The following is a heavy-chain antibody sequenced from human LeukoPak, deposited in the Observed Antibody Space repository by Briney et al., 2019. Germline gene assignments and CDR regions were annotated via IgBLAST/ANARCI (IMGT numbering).Heavy chain of an antibody. J-gene: IGHJ5*02. CDR3: AKERGDSSGQNLALFDP. Sequence: GGSLRLSCAASGFTFSSFAMTWVRQAPGKGLEWVSGISGSAGSTYYADSVKGRFTISRDNSKNTLYLQMNSLRAEDTAVYYCAKERGDSSGQNLALFDPWGQGTLVTVSS. CDR2: ISGSAGST. CDR1: GFTFSSFA. V-gene: IGHV3-23*01. D-gene: IGHD3-22*01.